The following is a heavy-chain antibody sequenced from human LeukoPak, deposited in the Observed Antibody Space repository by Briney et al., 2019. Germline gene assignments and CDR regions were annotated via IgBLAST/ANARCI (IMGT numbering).Heavy chain of an antibody. CDR3: ARHNSGSYSSSWYDAFDI. CDR2: IKQDGSEK. D-gene: IGHD6-13*01. Sequence: GGSLRLSCAASGFTFSSYWMSWVRQAPGKGLEWVANIKQDGSEKYYVDSVKGRFTISRDNAKNSLYLQMNSLRAEDTAVYYCARHNSGSYSSSWYDAFDIWGQGTMVTVSS. J-gene: IGHJ3*02. V-gene: IGHV3-7*01. CDR1: GFTFSSYW.